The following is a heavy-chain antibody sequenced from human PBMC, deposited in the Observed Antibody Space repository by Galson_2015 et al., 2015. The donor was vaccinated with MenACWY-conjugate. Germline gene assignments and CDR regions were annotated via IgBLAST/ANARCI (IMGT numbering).Heavy chain of an antibody. CDR1: GFTFSSYG. CDR3: AKSPPHTTEDDNYYYYYGMDV. Sequence: SLRLSCAASGFTFSSYGMHWVRQAPGKGLEWVAVISYDGSNKYYADSVKGRFTISRDNSKNTLYLQMNSLRAEDTAVYYCAKSPPHTTEDDNYYYYYGMDVWGQGTTVTVSS. J-gene: IGHJ6*02. V-gene: IGHV3-30*18. D-gene: IGHD1-1*01. CDR2: ISYDGSNK.